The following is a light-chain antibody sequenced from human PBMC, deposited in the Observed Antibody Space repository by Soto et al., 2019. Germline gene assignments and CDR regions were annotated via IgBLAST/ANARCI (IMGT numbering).Light chain of an antibody. Sequence: EIVLTQSPDTLSLSPGQRATLSCRASQSVNSDSLAWYQQKPGQGPRLLIYRASNRATGIPDRVSGSGSGXXXTLXIXRXEPEDFAVYFCQQYGSSPRTFGQGTKLEVK. CDR2: RAS. V-gene: IGKV3-20*01. CDR3: QQYGSSPRT. CDR1: QSVNSDS. J-gene: IGKJ2*01.